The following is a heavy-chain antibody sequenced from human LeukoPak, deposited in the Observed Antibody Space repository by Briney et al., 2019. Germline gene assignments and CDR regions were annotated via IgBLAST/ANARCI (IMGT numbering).Heavy chain of an antibody. D-gene: IGHD3-10*01. CDR2: INPNSGGT. V-gene: IGHV1-2*02. CDR1: GYTFTGYY. J-gene: IGHJ5*02. CDR3: ARGLRYGSGTRRMDWFDP. Sequence: ASVKVSCKASGYTFTGYYMHWVRQAPGQGLEWMGWINPNSGGTNYAQKFQGRVTMTRDTSISTAYMELSRLRSDDTAVYYCARGLRYGSGTRRMDWFDPWGQGTLVTVSS.